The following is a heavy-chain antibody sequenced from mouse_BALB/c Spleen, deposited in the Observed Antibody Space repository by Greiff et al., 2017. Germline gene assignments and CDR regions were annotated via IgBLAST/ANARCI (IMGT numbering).Heavy chain of an antibody. V-gene: IGHV2-6-7*01. CDR2: IWGDGST. CDR3: AIKFITTATGAMDY. CDR1: GFSLTGYG. Sequence: QVQLKESGPGLVAPSQSLSITCTVSGFSLTGYGVNWVRQPPGKGLEWLGMIWGDGSTDYNSALKSRLSISKDNSKSQVFLKMNSLQTDDTARYYCAIKFITTATGAMDYWGQGTSVTVSS. J-gene: IGHJ4*01. D-gene: IGHD1-2*01.